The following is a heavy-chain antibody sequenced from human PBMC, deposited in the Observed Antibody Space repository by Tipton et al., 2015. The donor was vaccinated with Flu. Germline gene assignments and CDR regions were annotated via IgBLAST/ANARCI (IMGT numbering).Heavy chain of an antibody. D-gene: IGHD3-10*01. V-gene: IGHV5-51*01. J-gene: IGHJ3*02. Sequence: QLVQSGAEVKKPGEYLKISCKGSGYSFTSYWIGWVSQMPGKGLEWLGIIYTGDSDTRYSPSFQGQVTISADKSISTAYLQWSSLKASDTAMYYCARGYGSGSYRNAFEIWGQGTMVTVSS. CDR1: GYSFTSYW. CDR2: IYTGDSDT. CDR3: ARGYGSGSYRNAFEI.